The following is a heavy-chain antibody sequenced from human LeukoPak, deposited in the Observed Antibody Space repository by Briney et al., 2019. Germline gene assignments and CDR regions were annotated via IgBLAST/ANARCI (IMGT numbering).Heavy chain of an antibody. CDR2: IYYSGST. V-gene: IGHV4-59*12. CDR3: ARQMGMEIFDY. CDR1: GGSISSYY. Sequence: PSETLSLTCTVSGGSISSYYWSWIRQPPGKGLEWIGYIYYSGSTYYNPSLKSRVTISVDTSKNQFSLKLSSVTAADTAVYYCARQMGMEIFDYWGQGTLVTVSS. D-gene: IGHD1-26*01. J-gene: IGHJ4*02.